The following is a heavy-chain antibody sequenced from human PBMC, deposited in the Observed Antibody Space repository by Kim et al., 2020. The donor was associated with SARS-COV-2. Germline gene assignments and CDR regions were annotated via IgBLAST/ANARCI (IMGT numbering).Heavy chain of an antibody. V-gene: IGHV4-34*01. CDR1: GGSFSGYY. Sequence: SETLSLTCAVYGGSFSGYYWSWIRQPPGKGLEWIGEINHSGSTNYNPSLKSRVTISVDTSKNQFSLKLSSVTAADTAVYYCAIESDVLRYFDWADAFDI. D-gene: IGHD3-9*01. CDR3: AIESDVLRYFDWADAFDI. J-gene: IGHJ3*02. CDR2: INHSGST.